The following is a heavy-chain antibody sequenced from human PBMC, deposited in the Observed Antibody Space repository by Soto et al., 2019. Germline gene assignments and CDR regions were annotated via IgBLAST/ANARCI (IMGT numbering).Heavy chain of an antibody. CDR2: MNPISGNA. J-gene: IGHJ4*02. D-gene: IGHD1-26*01. CDR3: ARWVVGADYSDY. V-gene: IGHV1-8*01. Sequence: QVQLVQSGAEVKEPGASVRVSCKASGYTFTNNDISWVRQATGQGLEWMGWMNPISGNAGYAQKFHGRVTMTRNTSISTAYLELRSLRVEDTAVYYCARWVVGADYSDYWGQGTLVTVSS. CDR1: GYTFTNND.